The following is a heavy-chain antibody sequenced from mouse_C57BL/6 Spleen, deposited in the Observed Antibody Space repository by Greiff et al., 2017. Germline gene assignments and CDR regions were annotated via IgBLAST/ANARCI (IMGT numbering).Heavy chain of an antibody. CDR2: IYPGDGDT. CDR1: GYAFSSYW. V-gene: IGHV1-80*01. D-gene: IGHD2-5*01. J-gene: IGHJ2*01. CDR3: ARRNYSNLFDY. Sequence: QVQLQQSGAELVKPGASVKISCKASGYAFSSYWMNWVKQRPGKGLEWIGQIYPGDGDTNYNGKFKGKATLTADKSSSTAYMQRSSLTSEDSAVYFCARRNYSNLFDYWGQGTTLTVSS.